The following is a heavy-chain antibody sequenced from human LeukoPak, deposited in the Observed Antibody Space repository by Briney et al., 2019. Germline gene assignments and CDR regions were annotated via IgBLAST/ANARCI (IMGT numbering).Heavy chain of an antibody. CDR2: ISGGGFST. CDR3: ARDGYSNYWYLNL. V-gene: IGHV3-23*01. J-gene: IGHJ4*02. Sequence: PGGSLRLSCAASGFTFSSYGMSWVRQAPGKGLEWVSAISGGGFSTYYADSVKGRFTISRDNSKNTLYLQTNSLRAEDTAVYYCARDGYSNYWYLNLWGQGTLVTVSS. D-gene: IGHD6-13*01. CDR1: GFTFSSYG.